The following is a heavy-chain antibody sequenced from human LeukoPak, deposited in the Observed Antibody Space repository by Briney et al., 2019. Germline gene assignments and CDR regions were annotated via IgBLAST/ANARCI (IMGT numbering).Heavy chain of an antibody. CDR2: IYSGGST. CDR1: GFTVSSNY. J-gene: IGHJ4*02. D-gene: IGHD3-10*01. Sequence: HPGGSLRLSCAASGFTVSSNYMSWVRQAPGKGLEWVSVIYSGGSTYYADSVKGRFTISRDNSKNTLYLQMNSLRAEDTAVYYCAKYLVRGVRGFDYWGQGTLVTVSS. CDR3: AKYLVRGVRGFDY. V-gene: IGHV3-53*01.